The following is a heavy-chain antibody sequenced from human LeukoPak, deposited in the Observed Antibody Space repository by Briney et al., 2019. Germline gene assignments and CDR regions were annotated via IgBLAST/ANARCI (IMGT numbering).Heavy chain of an antibody. CDR3: ARVTGYMTEDYFDY. Sequence: SETLSLTCTVSGYSISSGYYWGWIRQPPGKGLERIGSIYHSGSTYYNPSLKSRVTISVDTSKNQFSLRLSSVTAADTAVYYCARVTGYMTEDYFDYWGQGTLITVSS. J-gene: IGHJ4*02. CDR1: GYSISSGYY. D-gene: IGHD6-13*01. V-gene: IGHV4-38-2*02. CDR2: IYHSGST.